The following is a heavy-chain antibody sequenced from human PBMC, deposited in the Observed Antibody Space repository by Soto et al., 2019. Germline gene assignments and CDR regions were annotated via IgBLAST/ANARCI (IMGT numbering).Heavy chain of an antibody. Sequence: QVQLVESGGGVIQPGRSLRLSCAASGFTCSSYGMHWVRQAPGKGLEWVAVISYDGSNKYYADTVKGRFTISRDNSKNTLYLQMNSLRAEDTAVYYCAKDREQYSSGFHFDYWGQGTLVPVSS. CDR3: AKDREQYSSGFHFDY. J-gene: IGHJ4*02. CDR2: ISYDGSNK. CDR1: GFTCSSYG. V-gene: IGHV3-30*18. D-gene: IGHD6-19*01.